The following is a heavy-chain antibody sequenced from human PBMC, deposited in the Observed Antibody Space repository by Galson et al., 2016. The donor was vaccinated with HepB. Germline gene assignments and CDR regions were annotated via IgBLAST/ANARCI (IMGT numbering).Heavy chain of an antibody. CDR2: RYLDGDT. CDR3: AHRHSWRRAFDV. CDR1: GFLFNSTGVG. V-gene: IGHV2-5*02. J-gene: IGHJ3*01. Sequence: PALVKPTQTLTLTCTFSGFLFNSTGVGVAWIRQPPGQALEWLALRYLDGDTRYNPSLESRLAITKDASRNQVVLTMTNVDPVDTATYFCAHRHSWRRAFDVWGPGAVVAVSS. D-gene: IGHD5-12*01.